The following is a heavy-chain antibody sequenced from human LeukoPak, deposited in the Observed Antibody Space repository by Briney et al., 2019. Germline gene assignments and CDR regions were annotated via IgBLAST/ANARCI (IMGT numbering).Heavy chain of an antibody. J-gene: IGHJ4*02. CDR1: GFTFSSYA. D-gene: IGHD3-22*01. CDR2: ISGSGGST. Sequence: GGSLRLSCAASGFTFSSYAMSWVRQAPGKGLEWVSAISGSGGSTYYADSVKGRFTISRDNSKNTLYLQMNSLRAEDTAVYYCAKEWKDSSGYYYYFDYWGQGTLVTVSS. V-gene: IGHV3-23*01. CDR3: AKEWKDSSGYYYYFDY.